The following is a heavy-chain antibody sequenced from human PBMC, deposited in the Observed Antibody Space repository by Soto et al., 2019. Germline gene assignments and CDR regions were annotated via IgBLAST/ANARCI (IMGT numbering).Heavy chain of an antibody. D-gene: IGHD2-8*01. CDR2: IDPTDSYT. V-gene: IGHV5-10-1*01. J-gene: IGHJ4*02. CDR1: GYTFANYW. CDR3: ARHLRSGHGDFDS. Sequence: PGESLKISCKGSGYTFANYWINWVRQTPGKGLEWLGKIDPTDSYTSYNPSFQGHVTISADMSIRTGYLQWSSLKASDTAIYYCARHLRSGHGDFDSWGQGTLVTVSS.